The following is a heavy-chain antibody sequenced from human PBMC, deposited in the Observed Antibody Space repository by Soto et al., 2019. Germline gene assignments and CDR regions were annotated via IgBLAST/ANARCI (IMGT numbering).Heavy chain of an antibody. CDR2: ISGGGGST. Sequence: GGSLRVSCAGSGFTFSSYAMSWVRQAPGKGLEWVSAISGGGGSTYYADSVKGRFTISRDNSKNTLYLQMNSLRAEDTAVYYCAKDAYGDYDFDYWGQGTLVTVSS. CDR1: GFTFSSYA. D-gene: IGHD4-17*01. V-gene: IGHV3-23*01. J-gene: IGHJ4*02. CDR3: AKDAYGDYDFDY.